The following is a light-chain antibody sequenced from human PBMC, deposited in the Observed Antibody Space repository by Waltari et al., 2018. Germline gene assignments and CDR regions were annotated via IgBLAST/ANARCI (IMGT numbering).Light chain of an antibody. CDR2: DTS. CDR3: QQRSSWPLT. V-gene: IGKV3-11*01. J-gene: IGKJ4*01. CDR1: QSVRNY. Sequence: EIVLIQSPATLALSPGERATLSCRASQSVRNYLSWFQQKPGQVPRLLIYDTSNRGTGVPARFSGSGSGTDFTLTISSLESKDFAVYYCQQRSSWPLTFGGGTKVQIK.